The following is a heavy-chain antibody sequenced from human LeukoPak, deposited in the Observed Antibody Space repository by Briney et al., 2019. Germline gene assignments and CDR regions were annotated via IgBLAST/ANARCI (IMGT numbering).Heavy chain of an antibody. J-gene: IGHJ5*02. Sequence: GGSLRLFCAASVFTLSNYDMNWVRQAPGKGLEWVSSISTSSRDIYYKDSVRGRFTISRDDAKNSLYLEMNSLRAEDTAVYYCARADCSSSTCYLRRSWFDPWGQGTLVTVSS. CDR1: VFTLSNYD. D-gene: IGHD2-2*01. CDR3: ARADCSSSTCYLRRSWFDP. CDR2: ISTSSRDI. V-gene: IGHV3-21*01.